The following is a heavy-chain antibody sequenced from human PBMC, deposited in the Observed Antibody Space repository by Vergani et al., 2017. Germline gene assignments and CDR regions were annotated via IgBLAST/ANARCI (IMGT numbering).Heavy chain of an antibody. V-gene: IGHV4-30-4*01. CDR2: IDSSSST. J-gene: IGHJ3*02. CDR3: AGDANGGGRDRTIAFDI. D-gene: IGHD3-16*01. Sequence: QVQVQESGPGLVKPSQTLSLTCTVSGDSIRSGENYWSWFRQPTGKGLEWSGNIDSSSSTYYNSSLKSPVTISIDTSKNQFTLNLRSVTAADTAVYYFAGDANGGGRDRTIAFDIWGQGAMVSVSS. CDR1: GDSIRSGENY.